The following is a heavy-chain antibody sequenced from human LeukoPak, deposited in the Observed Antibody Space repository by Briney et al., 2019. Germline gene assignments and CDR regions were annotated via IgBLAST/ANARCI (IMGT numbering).Heavy chain of an antibody. J-gene: IGHJ6*03. CDR1: GFTFRSYW. CDR3: AKRDSGSYFSYYYYYMDV. Sequence: GGSLRLSCAASGFTFRSYWMTWVRQAPGKGLEWVSAISGSGGSTYYADSVKGRFTISRDNSKNTLYLQMNSLRAEDTAVYYCAKRDSGSYFSYYYYYMDVLGKGTTVTISS. V-gene: IGHV3-23*01. CDR2: ISGSGGST. D-gene: IGHD1-26*01.